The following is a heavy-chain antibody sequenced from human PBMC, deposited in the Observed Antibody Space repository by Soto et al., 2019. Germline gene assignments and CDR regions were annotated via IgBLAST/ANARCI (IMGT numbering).Heavy chain of an antibody. V-gene: IGHV1-3*01. D-gene: IGHD4-4*01. CDR3: ARPRVTTGENWFDL. Sequence: QVQLVQSGAEVKKSGASVKVSCKASGYTFTIYAIHWVRQAPGQGLEWMGWINAGNGNTKSSQKFQGRLTITSDTSANTAYMELSSLRSEDTAVYYCARPRVTTGENWFDLWGQGTLVTVSS. CDR2: INAGNGNT. CDR1: GYTFTIYA. J-gene: IGHJ5*02.